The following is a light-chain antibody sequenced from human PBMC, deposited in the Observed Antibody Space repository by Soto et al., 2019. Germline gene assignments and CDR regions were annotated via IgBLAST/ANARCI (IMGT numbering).Light chain of an antibody. Sequence: ETVLTQSPAKLSLSPGERATLSCRAGQSVSDYLAWYQQKPGQPPRLLFFDASNRVTGVPARFSAGGSGTDFTLIISNLEPEDFAVYYCQQRSNWPSITFGQGTRLEIK. J-gene: IGKJ5*01. CDR1: QSVSDY. CDR3: QQRSNWPSIT. CDR2: DAS. V-gene: IGKV3-11*01.